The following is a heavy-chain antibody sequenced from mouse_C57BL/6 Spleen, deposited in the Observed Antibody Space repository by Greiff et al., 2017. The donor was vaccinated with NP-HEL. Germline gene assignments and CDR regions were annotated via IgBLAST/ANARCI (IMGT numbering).Heavy chain of an antibody. CDR3: ARGGSSYKDWYFDV. CDR2: ISSGSSTI. Sequence: DVKLVESGGGLVKPGGSLKLSCAASGFTFSDYGMHWVRQAPEKGLEWVAYISSGSSTIYYADTVKGRFTISRDNAKNTLFLQMTRLRSEDTARYYCARGGSSYKDWYFDVWGTGTTVTVSS. J-gene: IGHJ1*03. CDR1: GFTFSDYG. V-gene: IGHV5-17*01. D-gene: IGHD1-1*01.